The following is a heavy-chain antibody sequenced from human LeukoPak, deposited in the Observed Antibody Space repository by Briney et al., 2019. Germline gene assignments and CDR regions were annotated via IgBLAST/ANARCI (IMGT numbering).Heavy chain of an antibody. CDR1: GFTFSSYA. CDR2: ISYDGSNK. Sequence: GGSLRLSCAASGFTFSSYAMHWVRQAPGKGLEWVAVISYDGSNKYYADSVKGRFTISRDNSKNTLYLQMNSLRAEDTAVYYCARATEPYDSSGYYLSDYWGQGTLVTVSS. CDR3: ARATEPYDSSGYYLSDY. V-gene: IGHV3-30*01. D-gene: IGHD3-22*01. J-gene: IGHJ4*02.